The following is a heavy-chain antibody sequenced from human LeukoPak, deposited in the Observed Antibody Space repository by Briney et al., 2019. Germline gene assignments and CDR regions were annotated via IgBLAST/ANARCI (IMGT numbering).Heavy chain of an antibody. D-gene: IGHD3-22*01. V-gene: IGHV1-18*01. CDR3: ARLSRYYYDSSGYAGWFDP. J-gene: IGHJ5*02. CDR1: GYTFTSYG. CDR2: ISAYNGNT. Sequence: ASVKVSCKASGYTFTSYGISWVRQAPGQGLEWMGWISAYNGNTNYAQKLQGRVTMTTDTSTSTAYMELSSLRSEDTAVYYCARLSRYYYDSSGYAGWFDPWGQGTLVTVSS.